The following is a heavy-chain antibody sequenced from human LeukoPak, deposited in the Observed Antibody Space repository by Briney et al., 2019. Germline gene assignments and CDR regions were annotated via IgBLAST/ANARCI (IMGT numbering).Heavy chain of an antibody. CDR2: ISYDGSNK. J-gene: IGHJ4*02. D-gene: IGHD4-17*01. CDR1: GFTFSNYA. Sequence: PGGSLRLSCAASGFTFSNYAMHWVRQAPGKGLEWVAVISYDGSNKYYTDSMKGRFTTSRDNSKNTLYLQMNSLRAEDTAVYYCARDNDYGDYGTPDYWGQGTLVTVSS. V-gene: IGHV3-30*04. CDR3: ARDNDYGDYGTPDY.